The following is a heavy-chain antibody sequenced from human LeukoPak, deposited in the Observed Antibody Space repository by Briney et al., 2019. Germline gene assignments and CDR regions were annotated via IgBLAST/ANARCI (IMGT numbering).Heavy chain of an antibody. J-gene: IGHJ4*02. CDR2: IKQDGTEK. V-gene: IGHV3-7*03. Sequence: GGSLRLSCAVSGFTFSDFWMQWVRQAPGKGLEWVANIKQDGTEKWYVDSVKGRFTISRDNAKNSLYLQMNSLRSEDTAMYYCARQGTYSSAIGMGYWGQGTLVTVSS. D-gene: IGHD6-19*01. CDR3: ARQGTYSSAIGMGY. CDR1: GFTFSDFW.